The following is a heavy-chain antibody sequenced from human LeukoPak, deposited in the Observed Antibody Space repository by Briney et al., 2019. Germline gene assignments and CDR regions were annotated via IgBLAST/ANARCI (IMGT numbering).Heavy chain of an antibody. Sequence: ASVKVSCRASGYTFTGYYMHWVRQAPGQGLEWMGWINPNSGGTNYAQKFQGRVTMTRDTSISTAYMELSRLRSDDTAVYYCARGESQGPFYYYMDVWGKGTTVTISS. CDR3: ARGESQGPFYYYMDV. D-gene: IGHD3-16*01. CDR2: INPNSGGT. J-gene: IGHJ6*03. CDR1: GYTFTGYY. V-gene: IGHV1-2*02.